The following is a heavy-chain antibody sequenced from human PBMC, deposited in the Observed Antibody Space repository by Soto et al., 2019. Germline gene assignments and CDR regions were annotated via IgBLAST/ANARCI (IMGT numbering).Heavy chain of an antibody. Sequence: QMQLVESGGGVVQPGRSLRLSCVASGVTFNRYGMHWVRQAPGKGLEWVALISFDGSDKFYLDSVKGRFTLSSDKSKNTMFLQMNNIRSEDPALYYCAKERPTGTPGLFYGLDVWGQGTTVTVSS. CDR3: AKERPTGTPGLFYGLDV. J-gene: IGHJ6*01. CDR2: ISFDGSDK. CDR1: GVTFNRYG. V-gene: IGHV3-30*18. D-gene: IGHD4-4*01.